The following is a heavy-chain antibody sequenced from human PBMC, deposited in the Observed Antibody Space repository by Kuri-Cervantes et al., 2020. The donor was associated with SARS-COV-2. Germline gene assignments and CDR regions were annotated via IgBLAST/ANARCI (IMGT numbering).Heavy chain of an antibody. D-gene: IGHD2-2*01. V-gene: IGHV3-74*01. J-gene: IGHJ6*02. CDR3: ARDILAYCSTTICPPDGVDV. CDR1: GFTFSSYS. CDR2: INSDGSST. Sequence: GESLKISCAASGFTFSSYSMNWVRQAPGKGLVWVSRINSDGSSTSYADSVKGRFTISRDNAKNTLYLQMNSLRAEDTAVYYCARDILAYCSTTICPPDGVDVWGQGTTVTVSS.